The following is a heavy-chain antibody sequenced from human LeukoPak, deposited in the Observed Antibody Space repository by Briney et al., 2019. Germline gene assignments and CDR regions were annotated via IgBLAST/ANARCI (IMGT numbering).Heavy chain of an antibody. V-gene: IGHV3-23*01. CDR1: GFTFSSYA. D-gene: IGHD2-15*01. CDR3: ARYCSGGSCYSGQFDY. CDR2: ISGSGGST. Sequence: PGGSLRLSCAASGFTFSSYAMSWVRQAPGKGLEWVSAISGSGGSTYYADSVKGRFTISRDNSKNTLYLQMNSLRAEDTAVYYCARYCSGGSCYSGQFDYWGQGTLVTVSS. J-gene: IGHJ4*02.